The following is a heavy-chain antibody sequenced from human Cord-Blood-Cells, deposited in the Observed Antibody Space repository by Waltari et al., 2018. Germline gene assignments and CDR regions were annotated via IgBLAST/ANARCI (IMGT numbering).Heavy chain of an antibody. Sequence: EVQLVESGGGLVQPGGSLRLSCAASGFTFSSYWMSWVRQAPGKGMEWVAKIKQDGREKYYGDFVKGRFTTSRDNAKTSLYLQRTSRRAEETAVYYCARGGGADYWGQGTLVTVSS. D-gene: IGHD3-16*01. CDR1: GFTFSSYW. CDR2: IKQDGREK. J-gene: IGHJ4*02. V-gene: IGHV3-7*04. CDR3: ARGGGADY.